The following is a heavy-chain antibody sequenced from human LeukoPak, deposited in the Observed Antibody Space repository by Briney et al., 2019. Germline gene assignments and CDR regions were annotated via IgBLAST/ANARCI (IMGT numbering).Heavy chain of an antibody. V-gene: IGHV3-15*01. CDR3: QGVPAG. J-gene: IGHJ4*02. CDR1: GFTFSNAW. Sequence: GESLRLSCTASGFTFSNAWMIWVRQAPGKGLEWVGFIKSGDRTPDYAALVKGIFTISGDDSRNILFLRINLMKVDATAVYFCQGVPAGWGQGTLVTVSS. CDR2: IKSGDRTP. D-gene: IGHD2-2*01.